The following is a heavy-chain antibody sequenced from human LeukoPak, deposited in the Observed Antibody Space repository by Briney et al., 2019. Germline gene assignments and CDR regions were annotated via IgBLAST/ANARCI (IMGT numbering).Heavy chain of an antibody. CDR3: ARDGGAMIVVVMFDY. CDR1: GFTFSSYA. Sequence: GGSLRLSCAASGFTFSSYAMHWVRQAPGKGLEWVAVISCDGSNKYYADSVKGRFTNSRDNSKNTLYLQMNSLRAEDTAVYYCARDGGAMIVVVMFDYWGQGTLVTVSS. D-gene: IGHD3-22*01. CDR2: ISCDGSNK. V-gene: IGHV3-30-3*01. J-gene: IGHJ4*02.